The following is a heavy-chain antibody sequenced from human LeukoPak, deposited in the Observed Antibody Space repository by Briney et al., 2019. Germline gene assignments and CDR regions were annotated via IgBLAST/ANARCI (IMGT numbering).Heavy chain of an antibody. V-gene: IGHV1-2*02. CDR2: IEPNSGGT. CDR1: GYTYTGHY. Sequence: ASVKVSCKASGYTYTGHYMHWIRQAPGQGLEWMGWIEPNSGGTHFAQKFQGRLTISRDTSISTAYMELSRLSSDDTAIYYCARDENWGPDYWGQGTLVTVSS. D-gene: IGHD7-27*01. J-gene: IGHJ4*02. CDR3: ARDENWGPDY.